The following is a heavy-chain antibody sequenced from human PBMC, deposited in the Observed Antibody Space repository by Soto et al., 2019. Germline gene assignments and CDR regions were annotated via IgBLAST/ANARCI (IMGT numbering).Heavy chain of an antibody. D-gene: IGHD2-15*01. V-gene: IGHV4-59*01. CDR1: GGSISSYY. Sequence: PSETLSLTCTVSGGSISSYYWSWIRQPPGKGLEWIAYVYYSGSISYNPSLRSRVTISVDTSKNQFSLKLSSVTAADTAVYYCAREGRLSNYYYYGMDVWGQGTTVTVSS. CDR3: AREGRLSNYYYYGMDV. CDR2: VYYSGSI. J-gene: IGHJ6*02.